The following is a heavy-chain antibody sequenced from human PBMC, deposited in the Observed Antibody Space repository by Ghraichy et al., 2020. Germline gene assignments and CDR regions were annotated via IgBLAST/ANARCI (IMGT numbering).Heavy chain of an antibody. Sequence: SETLSLTCAVYDASFNGYYWTWIRQPPGKGLEWIGEINQSGTTNYNPSLKSRVTISVDRTNYQFSLRLLSVTAADTALYYCAMAYYFGSGRYSGYRYQYYMDVWGKGNTVIVSS. CDR2: INQSGTT. D-gene: IGHD3-10*01. CDR3: AMAYYFGSGRYSGYRYQYYMDV. J-gene: IGHJ6*03. CDR1: DASFNGYY. V-gene: IGHV4-34*01.